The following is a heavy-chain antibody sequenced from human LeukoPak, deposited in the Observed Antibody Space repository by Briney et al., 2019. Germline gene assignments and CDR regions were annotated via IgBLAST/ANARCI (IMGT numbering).Heavy chain of an antibody. V-gene: IGHV3-74*01. J-gene: IGHJ5*02. CDR3: ARGYYDILSGYEPFDP. CDR2: INSDGSST. Sequence: SGGSLRLSCAASGFTFSSYWMHWVRQAPGKGLVWVSRINSDGSSTSHADSVKGRFTISRDNAKNTLYLQMNSLRAEDTAVYCCARGYYDILSGYEPFDPWGQGTLVTVSS. CDR1: GFTFSSYW. D-gene: IGHD3-9*01.